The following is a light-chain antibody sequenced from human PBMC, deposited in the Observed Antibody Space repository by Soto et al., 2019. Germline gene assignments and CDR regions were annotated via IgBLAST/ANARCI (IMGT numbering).Light chain of an antibody. V-gene: IGLV2-14*01. Sequence: QSALAQPASVSGSPGPSITISCTGTSNDVGGYNYVSWYQQHPGKAPKLMIYEVSNRPSGVSNRFSGSKSGNTASLTISGLQAEDEADYYCSSYTSTSTLYVFGTGTKLTVL. CDR3: SSYTSTSTLYV. J-gene: IGLJ1*01. CDR1: SNDVGGYNY. CDR2: EVS.